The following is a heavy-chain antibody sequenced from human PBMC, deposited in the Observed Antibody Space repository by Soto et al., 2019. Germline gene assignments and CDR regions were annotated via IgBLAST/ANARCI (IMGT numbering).Heavy chain of an antibody. CDR3: ARGPGGPGGPGDY. V-gene: IGHV1-3*01. CDR2: INAGNGNT. Sequence: QVQLVQSGAEVKKPGASVKVSCKASGYTFTSYAMHWVRQAPGQRLEWMGWINAGNGNTKYSQNFQGRVTITRDTSASTAYMELSSLRSEDTAVYYCARGPGGPGGPGDYWGQGALVTVSS. J-gene: IGHJ4*02. D-gene: IGHD2-15*01. CDR1: GYTFTSYA.